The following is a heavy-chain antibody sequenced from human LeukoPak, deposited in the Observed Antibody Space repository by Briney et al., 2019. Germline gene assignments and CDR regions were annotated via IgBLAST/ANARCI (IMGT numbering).Heavy chain of an antibody. Sequence: ASVKVSCKASGYTFTSYYMHWVRQAPGQGLEWMGIINPSGGSTSYAQKFQGRVTMTRDTSTSTVYMELSSLRSEDTAVYYCARDGVVAATRGAFDIWGQGTMVTVSS. CDR2: INPSGGST. J-gene: IGHJ3*02. CDR3: ARDGVVAATRGAFDI. CDR1: GYTFTSYY. V-gene: IGHV1-46*01. D-gene: IGHD2-15*01.